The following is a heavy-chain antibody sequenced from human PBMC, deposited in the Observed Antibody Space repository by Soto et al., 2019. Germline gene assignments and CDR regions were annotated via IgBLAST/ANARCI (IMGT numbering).Heavy chain of an antibody. D-gene: IGHD3-10*01. Sequence: HLVQSGPEVKKPGASVTVSCKTSGDTFTNLGLSWVRQAPGQGLEWMGWIATYNSNKNYAQKIQGRLTLTTDTTTSTGYMELKRLKCDDPAVYYCARALRGVVYWFDTWGQLTLVTVSS. CDR2: IATYNSNK. CDR1: GDTFTNLG. V-gene: IGHV1-18*01. CDR3: ARALRGVVYWFDT. J-gene: IGHJ5*02.